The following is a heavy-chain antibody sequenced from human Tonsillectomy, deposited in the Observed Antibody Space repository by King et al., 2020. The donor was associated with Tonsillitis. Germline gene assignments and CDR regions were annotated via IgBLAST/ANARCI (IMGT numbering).Heavy chain of an antibody. V-gene: IGHV4-39*01. CDR3: ERHSPCASSASCYRPILGCSQYYGMDV. CDR1: GGSISSNSYY. Sequence: QLQESGPGLVKPSETLYLTCTVSGGSISSNSYYWGWIRQPPGKGLEWIGSIYYAGYTYYNASLKSRITIYVDTSKNQFSLNLSSVTAAYTAVYYCERHSPCASSASCYRPILGCSQYYGMDVWGQGTTVSV. CDR2: IYYAGYT. J-gene: IGHJ6*02. D-gene: IGHD2-2*01.